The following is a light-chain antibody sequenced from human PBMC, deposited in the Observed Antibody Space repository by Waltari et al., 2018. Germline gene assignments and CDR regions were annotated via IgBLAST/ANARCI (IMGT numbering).Light chain of an antibody. J-gene: IGLJ1*01. CDR2: EVN. Sequence: QSALTQPPSASGSPRQSVPIPCPDTRRDIGLSHYVPCYQQHPGKAPKLIIYEVNKRPSGVPDRFSASKSGNTASLTVSGLQGDDEADYYCSSHAGFNPWYVFGPGTRVTVL. V-gene: IGLV2-8*01. CDR1: RRDIGLSHY. CDR3: SSHAGFNPWYV.